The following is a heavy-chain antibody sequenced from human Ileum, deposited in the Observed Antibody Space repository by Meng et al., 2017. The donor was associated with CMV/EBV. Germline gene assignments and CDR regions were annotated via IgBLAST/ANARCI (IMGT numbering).Heavy chain of an antibody. Sequence: SETLSLTCAVSGASMSTYYWNWIRQPPGRGLEWIGRIHYRGDANYNPSLKSRVTISVVTSQNQFSLKVSTVTTADEAVYYCAASSYSTSAGAFDIWGKGKMGTVS. CDR2: IHYRGDA. J-gene: IGHJ3*02. V-gene: IGHV4-59*08. CDR3: AASSYSTSAGAFDI. CDR1: GASMSTYY. D-gene: IGHD2-2*01.